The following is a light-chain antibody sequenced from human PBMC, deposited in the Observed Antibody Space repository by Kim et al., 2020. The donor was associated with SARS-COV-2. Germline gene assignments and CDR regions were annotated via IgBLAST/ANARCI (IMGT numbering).Light chain of an antibody. CDR2: DDG. J-gene: IGLJ3*02. V-gene: IGLV1-44*01. CDR1: KTNVGNKP. CDR3: AAWDGSLNVWV. Sequence: GQRDTVSFSGRKTNVGNKPVHWYQQYPGTAPKLLIYDDGQRPSGVLDRFSGSKSGNSASLAIGGVHSEDEADYYCAAWDGSLNVWVFGGGTQLTVL.